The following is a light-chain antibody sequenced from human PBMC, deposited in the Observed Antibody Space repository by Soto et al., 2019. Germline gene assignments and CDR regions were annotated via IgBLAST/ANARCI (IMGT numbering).Light chain of an antibody. V-gene: IGLV2-14*01. Sequence: QSALTQPASVSGSPGQSITISCTGTSSDVGGHNYVSWYQQHPGKAPKLMIYDVSNRPSGVSNRFSGSKSGNTASLTVSGLQAEDEADYYCSSYTSSGTYVFGTGTKLTVL. CDR3: SSYTSSGTYV. CDR2: DVS. J-gene: IGLJ1*01. CDR1: SSDVGGHNY.